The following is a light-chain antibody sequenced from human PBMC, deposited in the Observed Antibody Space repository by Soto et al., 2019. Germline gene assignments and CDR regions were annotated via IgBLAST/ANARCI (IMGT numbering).Light chain of an antibody. CDR3: QQYNHWPPLT. Sequence: EIVMTQSPATLSVSPGERATLSCRASQSVGRNLAWYQQKPGQAPRLLIYGASTRATGIPARFSGSASGTEVTLTMSSLQSEDFAIYSCQQYNHWPPLTFGGGTKVEIK. J-gene: IGKJ4*01. CDR1: QSVGRN. CDR2: GAS. V-gene: IGKV3-15*01.